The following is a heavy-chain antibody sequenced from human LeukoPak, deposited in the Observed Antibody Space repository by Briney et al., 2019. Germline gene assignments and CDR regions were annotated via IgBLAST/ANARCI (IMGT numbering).Heavy chain of an antibody. CDR3: ARAVAGKKYFQH. D-gene: IGHD6-19*01. V-gene: IGHV4-34*01. CDR1: GGSFSGYY. Sequence: PSETLSLTCAVYGGSFSGYYWSWIRQPPGKGLEWIGEINHSGSTNYNPSLKSRVTISVGTSKNQFSLKLSSVTAADTAVYYCARAVAGKKYFQHWGQGTLVTVSS. CDR2: INHSGST. J-gene: IGHJ1*01.